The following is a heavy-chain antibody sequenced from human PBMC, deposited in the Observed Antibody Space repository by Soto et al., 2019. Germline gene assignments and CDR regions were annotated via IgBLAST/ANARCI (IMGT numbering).Heavy chain of an antibody. J-gene: IGHJ4*02. D-gene: IGHD2-15*01. CDR2: FVPLFGSI. Sequence: QVQLVQSGAEVKKPGSSVKVSCQASGGTFSGYALTWVRQAPGQGLEWMGEFVPLFGSINYAQKFAGRITIIADESTSTGYMELSTLRSEDTAVYYCATHSLGTSSPPYFDNWGQGTLVTVSS. CDR1: GGTFSGYA. CDR3: ATHSLGTSSPPYFDN. V-gene: IGHV1-69*01.